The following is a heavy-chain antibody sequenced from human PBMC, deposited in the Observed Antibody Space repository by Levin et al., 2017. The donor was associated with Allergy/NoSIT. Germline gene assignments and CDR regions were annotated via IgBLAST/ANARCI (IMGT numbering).Heavy chain of an antibody. CDR1: GVSVSSDDYY. CDR3: ARGRNSVFLNN. V-gene: IGHV4-31*03. Sequence: SQTLSLTCIVSGPVSGVSVSSDDYYWSWIRQHPGKGLEWIGYIRYNDSTHYNPSLKSRVTISRDTSENHFSVRLSSVTAADTAVYYRARGRNSVFLNNWGQGILVTVSS. D-gene: IGHD5/OR15-5a*01. J-gene: IGHJ4*02. CDR2: IRYNDST.